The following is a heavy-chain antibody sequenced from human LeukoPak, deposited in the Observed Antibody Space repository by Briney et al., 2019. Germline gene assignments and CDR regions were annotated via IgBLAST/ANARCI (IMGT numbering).Heavy chain of an antibody. CDR2: IYYSGST. D-gene: IGHD3-22*01. J-gene: IGHJ1*01. CDR3: ARVGDDYYDSSGSYFQH. V-gene: IGHV4-30-4*01. CDR1: GGSISSGDYY. Sequence: SETLSLTCTVSGGSISSGDYYWSWIRQPSGKGLEWIGYIYYSGSTYYNPSLKSRVTISVDTSKNQFSLKLSSVTAADTAVYYCARVGDDYYDSSGSYFQHWGQGTLVTVSS.